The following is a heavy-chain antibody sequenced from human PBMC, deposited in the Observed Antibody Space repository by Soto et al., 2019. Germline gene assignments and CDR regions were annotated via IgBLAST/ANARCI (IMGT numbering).Heavy chain of an antibody. J-gene: IGHJ3*02. CDR2: IYYSGST. Sequence: SETLSLTCTVSGGTISSGGYYWSWIRQHPGKGLELIGYIYYSGSTYYNPSLESRVTISVDTSRNQFSLELSSVTAADTAVYYCARDLNGYGSADIWGQGTMVTVSS. CDR3: ARDLNGYGSADI. CDR1: GGTISSGGYY. V-gene: IGHV4-31*03. D-gene: IGHD3-10*01.